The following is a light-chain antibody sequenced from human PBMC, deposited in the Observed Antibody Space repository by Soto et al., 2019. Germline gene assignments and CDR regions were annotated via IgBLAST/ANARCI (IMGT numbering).Light chain of an antibody. J-gene: IGKJ5*01. Sequence: DIQMTQSPSSLSASVGDRVTITCRASQSISRNLNWYQHKPGKAPKLLIYAASSLQNGVPSRFSGGGSGTDFTLSIISLQPEDFGTYYCQQSYTTASITFGQGTRLEIK. CDR1: QSISRN. CDR3: QQSYTTASIT. V-gene: IGKV1-39*01. CDR2: AAS.